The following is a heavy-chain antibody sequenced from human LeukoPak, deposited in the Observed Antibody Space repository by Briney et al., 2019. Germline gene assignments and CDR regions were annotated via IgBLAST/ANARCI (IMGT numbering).Heavy chain of an antibody. CDR3: ARASGNSLFDS. Sequence: GASVKVSCKASEYTFTGYYIHWVRQAPGQGLEWMGWIDPNTGDSNYVQKFQGRVTMTRDTSISTAYMELSRLRSDDTAIYYCARASGNSLFDSWGQGTLVTVSS. CDR2: IDPNTGDS. CDR1: EYTFTGYY. J-gene: IGHJ4*02. D-gene: IGHD3-3*01. V-gene: IGHV1-2*02.